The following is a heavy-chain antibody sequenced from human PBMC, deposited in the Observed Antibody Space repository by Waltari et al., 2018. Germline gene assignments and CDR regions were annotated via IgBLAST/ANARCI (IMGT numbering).Heavy chain of an antibody. CDR2: ISDSGGIT. CDR1: GFNFISYA. J-gene: IGHJ4*02. V-gene: IGHV3-23*01. D-gene: IGHD3-22*01. Sequence: EVHLLESGGGLAQPGGCLRLSCAASGFNFISYAMSWVRQAPGKGLELVSGISDSGGITKYADSVKGRFTVARDNSKNTVFLQLNSLRAEDTAIYYCARHLYSIDYLELGNWGQGTLVTVSS. CDR3: ARHLYSIDYLELGN.